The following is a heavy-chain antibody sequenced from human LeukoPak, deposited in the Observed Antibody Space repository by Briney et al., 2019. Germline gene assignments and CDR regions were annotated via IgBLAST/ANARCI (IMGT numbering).Heavy chain of an antibody. V-gene: IGHV3-30*02. CDR1: GFTFSNYG. D-gene: IGHD6-13*01. Sequence: GGSLRLSCAESGFTFSNYGMYWVRQAPGKGLEWVAFIRYDGGIKYYADSVKGRFTISRHNSNNTLYLQMNSLRGEDTAVYYCAKWVRYSSSWYVGDYWGQGTLVTVSS. J-gene: IGHJ4*02. CDR2: IRYDGGIK. CDR3: AKWVRYSSSWYVGDY.